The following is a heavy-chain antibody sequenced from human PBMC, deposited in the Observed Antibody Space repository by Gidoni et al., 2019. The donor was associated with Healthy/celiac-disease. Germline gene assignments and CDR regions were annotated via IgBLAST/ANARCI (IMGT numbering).Heavy chain of an antibody. CDR1: GFTLSSYA. V-gene: IGHV3-23*01. J-gene: IGHJ6*02. Sequence: EVQLLKSGGGLVQPGGSLRLSCAASGFTLSSYAMSWVRQAPGKGLEWVSAISGSGGSTYYADSVKGRFTISRDNSKNTLYLQMNSLRAEDTAVYYCAKDHCSGGSCYTPGYYYYGMDVWGQGTTVTVSS. CDR3: AKDHCSGGSCYTPGYYYYGMDV. CDR2: ISGSGGST. D-gene: IGHD2-15*01.